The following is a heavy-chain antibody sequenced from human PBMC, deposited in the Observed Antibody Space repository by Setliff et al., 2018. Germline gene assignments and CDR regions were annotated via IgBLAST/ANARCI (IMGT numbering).Heavy chain of an antibody. J-gene: IGHJ3*02. CDR1: GFTFSSYG. Sequence: GESLKISCAASGFTFSSYGMHWVRQAPGKGLEWVAFIRYDGSNKYYADSVKGRFTISRDNSKNTLYLQMNSLRAEDTAVYYCARAAAGTSAAFDIWGQGTMVTVSS. CDR3: ARAAAGTSAAFDI. D-gene: IGHD6-13*01. V-gene: IGHV3-30*02. CDR2: IRYDGSNK.